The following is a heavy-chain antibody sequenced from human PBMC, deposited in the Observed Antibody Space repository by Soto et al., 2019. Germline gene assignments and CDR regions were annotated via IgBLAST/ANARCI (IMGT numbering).Heavy chain of an antibody. J-gene: IGHJ6*02. CDR3: ARDQGGKYYYYSMDV. V-gene: IGHV3-33*01. Sequence: GGSLRLSCAASGFTFSSYGMHWVRQAPGKGLEWVAVIWYDGSNKYYADSVKGRFTISRDNSKHTLYLQMNSLRAEDTAVYYCARDQGGKYYYYSMDVWGQGTTVTVSS. CDR2: IWYDGSNK. CDR1: GFTFSSYG.